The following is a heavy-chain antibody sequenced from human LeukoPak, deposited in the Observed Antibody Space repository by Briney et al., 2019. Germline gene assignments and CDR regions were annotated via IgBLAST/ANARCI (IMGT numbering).Heavy chain of an antibody. J-gene: IGHJ4*02. CDR3: ARVGGSGSFLGVFDY. CDR2: IWYDGSNK. CDR1: GFTFSSYG. V-gene: IGHV3-33*01. D-gene: IGHD3-10*01. Sequence: GGSLRLSCAASGFTFSSYGMHWVRQAPGKGLEWVAVIWYDGSNKYYADSVKGRFTISRDNSKNTLYLQMNSLRAEDTAVYYCARVGGSGSFLGVFDYWGQGTLVTVSS.